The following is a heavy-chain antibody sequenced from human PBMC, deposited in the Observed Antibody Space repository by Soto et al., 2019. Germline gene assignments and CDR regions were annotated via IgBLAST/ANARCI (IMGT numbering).Heavy chain of an antibody. CDR1: GASISSDY. J-gene: IGHJ4*02. Sequence: SETLSLTCTVSGASISSDYWSWIRQPPGKGLEWIGYAYSSGSAIYNPSLKSRVTISLDTSKSQFSLRLSSVTAADPAVYYCARRTISGVITDYFDYWGQGALVTVSS. CDR2: AYSSGSA. D-gene: IGHD3-3*01. V-gene: IGHV4-59*08. CDR3: ARRTISGVITDYFDY.